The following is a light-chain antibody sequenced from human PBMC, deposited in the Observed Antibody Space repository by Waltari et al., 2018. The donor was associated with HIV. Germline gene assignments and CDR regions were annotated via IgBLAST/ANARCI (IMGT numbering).Light chain of an antibody. V-gene: IGKV3-20*01. Sequence: VLTQSPATLSLSPGEGAVLPCRADQRVSGNYVAWYQQKPGQAPRLLISGASTRAAGVPGRFSGSGSGTDFTLFISRLEPEDCAAYYCQQYGSSPQTFGQGTKLEIK. CDR2: GAS. J-gene: IGKJ2*01. CDR3: QQYGSSPQT. CDR1: QRVSGNY.